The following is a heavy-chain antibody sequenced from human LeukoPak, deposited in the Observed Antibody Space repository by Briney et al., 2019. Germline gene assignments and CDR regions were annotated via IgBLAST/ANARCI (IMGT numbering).Heavy chain of an antibody. CDR2: ISAYNGNT. D-gene: IGHD2-8*02. Sequence: GASVKVSCKASGYTFTSYGIGWVRQAPGQGLEWMGWISAYNGNTNYAQKLQGRVTMTTDTSTSTAYMELRSLRSDDTAVYYCARDPCTGGVCLNWFDPWGQGTLVTVSS. CDR1: GYTFTSYG. CDR3: ARDPCTGGVCLNWFDP. J-gene: IGHJ5*02. V-gene: IGHV1-18*01.